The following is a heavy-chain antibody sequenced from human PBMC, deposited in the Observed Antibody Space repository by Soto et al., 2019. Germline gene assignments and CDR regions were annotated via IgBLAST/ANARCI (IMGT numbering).Heavy chain of an antibody. V-gene: IGHV3-66*01. CDR2: TYSGGST. Sequence: PGGSLRLSCAASGFTVSSHFMSWVRQAPGKGLEWVSVTYSGGSTYYADSVKGRFTTSRDNSKNTLYLQMKSLRAEDTAVYYCARDLNNYDSSGYYYWGKGALVTVSS. CDR3: ARDLNNYDSSGYYY. CDR1: GFTVSSHF. J-gene: IGHJ4*02. D-gene: IGHD3-22*01.